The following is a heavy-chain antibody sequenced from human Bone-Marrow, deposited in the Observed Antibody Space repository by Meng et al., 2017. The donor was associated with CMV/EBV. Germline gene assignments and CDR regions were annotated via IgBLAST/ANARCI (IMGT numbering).Heavy chain of an antibody. CDR3: ARGRWSTVTYEVYRYFDL. D-gene: IGHD4-11*01. CDR2: IYNRGGT. CDR1: GASISDGGYY. V-gene: IGHV4-31*03. J-gene: IGHJ2*01. Sequence: SEPLSLTCIVSGASISDGGYYWSWIRQRPGEGLEWIGYIYNRGGTQYNSFLDSRLTISISDTSKNRFSLKLTSVTAADTAVYYCARGRWSTVTYEVYRYFDLWGRGTLVTVSS.